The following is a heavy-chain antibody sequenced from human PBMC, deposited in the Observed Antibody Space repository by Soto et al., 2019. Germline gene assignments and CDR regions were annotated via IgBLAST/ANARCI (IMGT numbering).Heavy chain of an antibody. Sequence: SETLSLTCTVSGGSISSSSYYWGWIRQPPGKGLEWIGSIYYSGSTYYNPSLKSRVTISVDTSKNQFSLKLSSVTAADTAVYYCARGRNYGDYNWFDPWGQGTLVTVSS. J-gene: IGHJ5*02. CDR2: IYYSGST. V-gene: IGHV4-39*01. D-gene: IGHD4-17*01. CDR1: GGSISSSSYY. CDR3: ARGRNYGDYNWFDP.